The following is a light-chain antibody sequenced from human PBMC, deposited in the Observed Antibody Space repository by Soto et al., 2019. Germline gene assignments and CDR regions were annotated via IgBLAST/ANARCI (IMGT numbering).Light chain of an antibody. CDR3: QQYNKWPPIT. Sequence: ELPMTQFSATPSVLSGGIATLSWRGSQSVGGDLAWYQQKPGQAPRLLLYDISTRASGIPARFTGGGPGTEFTLTISSLRSEDLAIYYCQQYNKWPPITCGQGTQLEIK. CDR2: DIS. CDR1: QSVGGD. J-gene: IGKJ5*01. V-gene: IGKV3-15*01.